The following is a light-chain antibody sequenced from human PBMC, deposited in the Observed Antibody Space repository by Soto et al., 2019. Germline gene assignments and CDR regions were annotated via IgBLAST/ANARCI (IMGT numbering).Light chain of an antibody. CDR3: CSYATGSTMV. V-gene: IGLV2-23*02. CDR1: SSDVGSYNL. CDR2: EVN. J-gene: IGLJ2*01. Sequence: QSALTQPASVSGSPGQTITISCTGTSSDVGSYNLVSWYQLHPGKAPKLMIYEVNKRPSGVSNRFSGSKSGNTASLTISGLQAEDEADYFCCSYATGSTMVFGGGTKLTVL.